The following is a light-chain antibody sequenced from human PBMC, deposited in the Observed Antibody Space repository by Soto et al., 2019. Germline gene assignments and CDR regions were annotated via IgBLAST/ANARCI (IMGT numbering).Light chain of an antibody. Sequence: DIRMTQSPSSLCASVGDRVTITCRASQAINNYLAWYQQEPGKAPKLLIYAASTLQSGVPSRFSGGGSGTDFTLTISSLHPEDVATYYCQKSNSAPYTFGQGTKLEI. CDR1: QAINNY. CDR3: QKSNSAPYT. CDR2: AAS. J-gene: IGKJ2*01. V-gene: IGKV1-27*01.